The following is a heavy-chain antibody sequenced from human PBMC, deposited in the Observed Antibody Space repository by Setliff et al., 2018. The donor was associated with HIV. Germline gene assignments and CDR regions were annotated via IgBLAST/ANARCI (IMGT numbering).Heavy chain of an antibody. Sequence: PSETLSLTCTVSGGSISSFSYYWGWIRQPPGKGPEWIGSIFHTGSTYYNPSLKSRLTMSVDPSKNQFSLRLTSVSAADTALYYCAGSMGATKGSWFEPWGQGTLVTVSS. CDR1: GGSISSFSYY. CDR3: AGSMGATKGSWFEP. D-gene: IGHD1-26*01. J-gene: IGHJ5*02. CDR2: IFHTGST. V-gene: IGHV4-39*07.